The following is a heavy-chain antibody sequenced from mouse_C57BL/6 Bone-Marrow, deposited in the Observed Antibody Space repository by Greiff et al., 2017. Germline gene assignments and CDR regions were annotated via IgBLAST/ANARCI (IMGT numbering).Heavy chain of an antibody. CDR3: ARDGNPFDY. CDR2: ISDGGSYT. CDR1: GFTFSSYA. V-gene: IGHV5-4*01. Sequence: EVKLMESGGGLVKPGGSLKLSCAASGFTFSSYAMSWVRQTPEKRLGWVATISDGGSYTYYPDNVKGRFTISRDNAKNNLYLQMSHQKSEDTAMYYCARDGNPFDYWGQGTTLTVSS. J-gene: IGHJ2*01. D-gene: IGHD2-1*01.